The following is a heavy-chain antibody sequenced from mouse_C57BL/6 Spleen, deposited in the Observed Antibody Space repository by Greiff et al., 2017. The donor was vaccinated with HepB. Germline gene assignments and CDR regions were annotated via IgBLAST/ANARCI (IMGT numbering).Heavy chain of an antibody. CDR3: APYDYDWYAMDY. CDR1: GYTFTSYW. D-gene: IGHD2-4*01. J-gene: IGHJ4*01. V-gene: IGHV1-64*01. Sequence: VKLQQPGAELVKPGASVKLSCKASGYTFTSYWMHWVKQRPGQGLEWIGMIHPNSGSTNYNEKFKSKATLTVDKSSSTAYMQLSSLTSEDSAVYYCAPYDYDWYAMDYWGQGTSVTVSS. CDR2: IHPNSGST.